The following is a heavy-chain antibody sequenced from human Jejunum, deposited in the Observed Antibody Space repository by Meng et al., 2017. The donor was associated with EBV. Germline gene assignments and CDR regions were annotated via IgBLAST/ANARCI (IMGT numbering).Heavy chain of an antibody. CDR3: AREGLVGDLRYFNL. CDR1: AYTFAGYY. J-gene: IGHJ2*01. Sequence: QVQGVRARVEVTTPGASVHVSCKASAYTFAGYYRTWVRQAPGQGLEWMGRINPNSGGANHAQKFQGRVTMTRDTSISTAYMELSRLRSDDTAVYYCAREGLVGDLRYFNLWGRGTLVTVSS. V-gene: IGHV1-2*06. D-gene: IGHD3-16*01. CDR2: INPNSGGA.